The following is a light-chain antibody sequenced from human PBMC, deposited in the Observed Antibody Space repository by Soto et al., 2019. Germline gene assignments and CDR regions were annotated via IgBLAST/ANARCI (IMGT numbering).Light chain of an antibody. CDR1: SSDVGGNKY. CDR3: TSSTSDSLYV. J-gene: IGLJ1*01. Sequence: QSVLTQPASVSGSPGQSIIISCTGTSSDVGGNKYVSWYQQHPGKAPKLLINQVSNRPSGVSNRFSGSKSGNTASLTISGLLAEDEADYFCTSSTSDSLYVFGTGSKVTVL. V-gene: IGLV2-14*01. CDR2: QVS.